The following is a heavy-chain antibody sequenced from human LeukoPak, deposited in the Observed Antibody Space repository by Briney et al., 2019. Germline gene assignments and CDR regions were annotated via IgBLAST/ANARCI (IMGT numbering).Heavy chain of an antibody. J-gene: IGHJ4*02. CDR1: GYTLTELS. Sequence: ASVKVSCKVSGYTLTELSMHWVRQAPGKGLEWMGGFDPEDGETIYAQKFQGRVTTTEDTSTDTAYMELSSLRSEDTAVYYCATMVCSGGSCYFDYWGQGTLVTVSS. D-gene: IGHD2-15*01. CDR2: FDPEDGET. CDR3: ATMVCSGGSCYFDY. V-gene: IGHV1-24*01.